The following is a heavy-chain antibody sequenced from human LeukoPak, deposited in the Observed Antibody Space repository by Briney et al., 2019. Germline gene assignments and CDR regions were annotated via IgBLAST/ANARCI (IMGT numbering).Heavy chain of an antibody. CDR1: GLTFSSYA. CDR2: MSGNGRNT. D-gene: IGHD4-17*01. Sequence: GGSLRLSCAASGLTFSSYAMSWVRQTPEKGLEWVSGMSGNGRNTYYADSVKGRFTISRDNSKNTLYLQMNSLRADDTAVYYCAKEWGVDYGLRYWGQGTLVTVSS. V-gene: IGHV3-23*01. CDR3: AKEWGVDYGLRY. J-gene: IGHJ4*02.